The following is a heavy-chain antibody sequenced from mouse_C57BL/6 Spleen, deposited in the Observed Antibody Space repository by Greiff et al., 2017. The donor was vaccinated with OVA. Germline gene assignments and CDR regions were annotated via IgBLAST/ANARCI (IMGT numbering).Heavy chain of an antibody. CDR1: GYAFSSSW. D-gene: IGHD2-3*01. J-gene: IGHJ3*01. CDR3: AGGGYSPFAD. Sequence: VQVVESGPELVKPGASVKISCKASGYAFSSSWMNWVKQRPGQGLEWIGRIYPGDGDTNYNGKFKGKATLTADKSSSTAYMQLSSLTSEDSAVCFCAGGGYSPFADWGQGTLVTVSA. V-gene: IGHV1-82*01. CDR2: IYPGDGDT.